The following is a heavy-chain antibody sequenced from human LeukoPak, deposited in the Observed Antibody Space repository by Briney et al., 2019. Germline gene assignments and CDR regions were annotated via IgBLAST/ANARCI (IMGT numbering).Heavy chain of an antibody. CDR2: MFYGGDT. Sequence: SETLSHTCTVSGASISRSSWSWIRQPPGKGLEWIGYMFYGGDTNHNPSLKSRVTMSVDMSKNQFSLRLTSVTAADTAVYYCAGHKVHDFGGSDWYFDLWGRGTLVTVSS. CDR3: AGHKVHDFGGSDWYFDL. CDR1: GASISRSS. D-gene: IGHD4-23*01. J-gene: IGHJ2*01. V-gene: IGHV4-59*08.